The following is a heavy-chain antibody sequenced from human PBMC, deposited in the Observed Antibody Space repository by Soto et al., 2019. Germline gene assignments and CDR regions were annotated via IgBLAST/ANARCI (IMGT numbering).Heavy chain of an antibody. D-gene: IGHD3-3*01. CDR2: ISNDGSYK. Sequence: GGSLRLSCAVSGFNFSIFGMHWVRQAPGKGLEWVAVISNDGSYKYYAESVKGRFTISRDNSKSTQYLQMDSLRAEDTAIYSCAKDHYYDFWSGIDYWGQGTLVTVSS. V-gene: IGHV3-30*18. CDR3: AKDHYYDFWSGIDY. CDR1: GFNFSIFG. J-gene: IGHJ4*02.